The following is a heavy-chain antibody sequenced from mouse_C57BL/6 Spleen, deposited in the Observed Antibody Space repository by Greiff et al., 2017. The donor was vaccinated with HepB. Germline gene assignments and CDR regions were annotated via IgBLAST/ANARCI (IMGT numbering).Heavy chain of an antibody. Sequence: VQLQQSGPELVKPGASVKISCKASGYAFSSSWMNWVKQRPGKGLEWIGRIYPGDGDTNYNGKFKGKATLTADKSSSTAYMQLSSLTSEDSAVYFCARWDIYYGYDGPFAYWGQGTLVTVSA. V-gene: IGHV1-82*01. CDR3: ARWDIYYGYDGPFAY. D-gene: IGHD2-2*01. CDR2: IYPGDGDT. J-gene: IGHJ3*01. CDR1: GYAFSSSW.